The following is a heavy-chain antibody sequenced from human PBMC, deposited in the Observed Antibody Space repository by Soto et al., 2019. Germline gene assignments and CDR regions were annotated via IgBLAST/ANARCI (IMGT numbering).Heavy chain of an antibody. Sequence: QVQLQESGPGLVKPSETLSLTCTVSGGSVSSGSYYWSWIRQPPGKGLEWIGYIYYSGSTNYNPSLKSRVTISVDTSKNQFSLKLSSVTAADTAVYYCARGSTSHCYTRYYWCYYGMDVWGQGTTVTVSS. CDR2: IYYSGST. J-gene: IGHJ6*02. D-gene: IGHD2-2*02. V-gene: IGHV4-61*01. CDR3: ARGSTSHCYTRYYWCYYGMDV. CDR1: GGSVSSGSYY.